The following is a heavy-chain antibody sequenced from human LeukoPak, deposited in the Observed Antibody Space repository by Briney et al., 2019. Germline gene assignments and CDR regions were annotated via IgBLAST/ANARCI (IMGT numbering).Heavy chain of an antibody. CDR3: ARERWFGERTSGMDV. D-gene: IGHD3-10*01. Sequence: GGSLRLSCAASGFTFSSYSMNWVCQAPGKGLEWVSYISSSSSTIYYADSVKGRFTISRDNAKNSLYLQMNSLRAEDTAVYYCARERWFGERTSGMDVWGQGTTVTVSS. J-gene: IGHJ6*02. V-gene: IGHV3-48*04. CDR2: ISSSSSTI. CDR1: GFTFSSYS.